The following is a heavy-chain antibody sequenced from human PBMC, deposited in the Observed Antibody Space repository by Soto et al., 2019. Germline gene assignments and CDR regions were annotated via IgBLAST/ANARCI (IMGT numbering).Heavy chain of an antibody. CDR3: ASGHSGYDPYGMDV. CDR1: GYSFTSYW. V-gene: IGHV5-10-1*01. CDR2: IDPSDSYT. D-gene: IGHD5-12*01. J-gene: IGHJ6*02. Sequence: PGESLKISCMGSGYSFTSYWISWVRQMPGKGLEWMGRIDPSDSYTNYSPSFQGHVTISADKSISTAYLQWSSLKASDTAMYYCASGHSGYDPYGMDVWGQGTTVTVSS.